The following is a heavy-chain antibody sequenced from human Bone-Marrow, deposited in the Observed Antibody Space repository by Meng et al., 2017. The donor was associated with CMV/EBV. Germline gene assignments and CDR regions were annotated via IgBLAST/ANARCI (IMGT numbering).Heavy chain of an antibody. V-gene: IGHV3-30-3*01. CDR1: GFTFSSSA. J-gene: IGHJ4*02. CDR2: TSKDESDK. CDR3: AKDPPNPYCSSTSCYSGY. D-gene: IGHD2-2*02. Sequence: GESLKISCGASGFTFSSSAMHWVRQAPGKGLEWVAVTSKDESDKQYVDSVKGRFTISRDNSKNTLYLQMNSLRAEDTAVYYCAKDPPNPYCSSTSCYSGYWGQGTLVTFSS.